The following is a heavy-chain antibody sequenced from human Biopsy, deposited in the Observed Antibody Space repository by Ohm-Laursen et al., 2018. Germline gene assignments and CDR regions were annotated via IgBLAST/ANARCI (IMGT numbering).Heavy chain of an antibody. CDR3: ARRPYGGTRYWYFDL. V-gene: IGHV4-31*01. Sequence: PSQTLSLTCTVSGGSASSGGFYWSWIRQHPGKGLEWIGYIYYSGTTYYNPSLKSLVTISVDTSKNQFSLKLNSVTAADTAVYYCARRPYGGTRYWYFDLWGRGTLVTVSS. J-gene: IGHJ2*01. CDR2: IYYSGTT. D-gene: IGHD4-23*01. CDR1: GGSASSGGFY.